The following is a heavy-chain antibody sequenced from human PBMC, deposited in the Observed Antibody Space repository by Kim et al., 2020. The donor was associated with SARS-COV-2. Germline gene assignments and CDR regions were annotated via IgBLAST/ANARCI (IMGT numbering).Heavy chain of an antibody. V-gene: IGHV3-21*01. D-gene: IGHD4-4*01. CDR3: ATRPDYTFSVH. CDR2: ISRSSSHI. J-gene: IGHJ1*01. Sequence: GGSLRLSCEASGFTFSSYSMNWIRQAPGKGLEWVSSISRSSSHIYYADSVNGRFTISRDNAKNSLYLQMSSLRAEDTAVYYCATRPDYTFSVHWGQGTLVTVSS. CDR1: GFTFSSYS.